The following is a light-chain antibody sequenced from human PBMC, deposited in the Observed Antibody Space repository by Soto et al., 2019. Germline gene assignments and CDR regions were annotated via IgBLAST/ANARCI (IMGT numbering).Light chain of an antibody. Sequence: QSALTQPASVSGSPGQSITISCTGASSDLGDYNYVSWYQQHPGKAPKLMIYDVSSRPSGVSDRFSGSKSGNTASLTISGLQAEDEADYYCTSHTTTGTYVFATGTKLTVL. CDR1: SSDLGDYNY. J-gene: IGLJ1*01. V-gene: IGLV2-14*03. CDR3: TSHTTTGTYV. CDR2: DVS.